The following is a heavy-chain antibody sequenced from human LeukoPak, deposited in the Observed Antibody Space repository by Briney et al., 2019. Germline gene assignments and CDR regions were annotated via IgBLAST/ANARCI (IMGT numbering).Heavy chain of an antibody. CDR1: GDSINSNY. Sequence: PSETLSLTCSVSGDSINSNYWSWMRQPPGKGLEWIGYIYYGGSTNYNPSLKSRVSMSVDTSKNQFSLNLSSVTAADTDVYHCARLLAGCPGGRCRAHFDYWGQGTLVTVSS. CDR2: IYYGGST. CDR3: ARLLAGCPGGRCRAHFDY. D-gene: IGHD2-15*01. J-gene: IGHJ4*02. V-gene: IGHV4-59*01.